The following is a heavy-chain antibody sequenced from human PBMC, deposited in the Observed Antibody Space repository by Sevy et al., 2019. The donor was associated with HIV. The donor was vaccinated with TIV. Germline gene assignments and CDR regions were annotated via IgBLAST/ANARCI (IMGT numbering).Heavy chain of an antibody. CDR2: ISYDGSNK. CDR1: GFTFNSYA. V-gene: IGHV3-30-3*01. Sequence: GGSLRLSCAASGFTFNSYAMHWVRQAPGKGLEWVAVISYDGSNKHYADSVKGRFTISRDNSESTLFLQMNSLRAEDTAVYYCARDQHDYGGNLRTGWFDPWGQGTLVTVSS. D-gene: IGHD4-17*01. CDR3: ARDQHDYGGNLRTGWFDP. J-gene: IGHJ5*02.